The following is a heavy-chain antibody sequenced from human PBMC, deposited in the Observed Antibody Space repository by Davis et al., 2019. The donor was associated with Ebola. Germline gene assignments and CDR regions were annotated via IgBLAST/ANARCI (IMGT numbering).Heavy chain of an antibody. Sequence: SVKVSCKASGGTFSSYAISWVRQAPGQGLEWMGWISAYNGNTNYAQKLQGRVTMTTDTSTSTAYMELRSLRSDDTAVYYCARESPGGCTNGVCYYYYYYGMDVWGQGTTVTVSS. CDR2: ISAYNGNT. J-gene: IGHJ6*02. D-gene: IGHD2-8*01. CDR3: ARESPGGCTNGVCYYYYYYGMDV. CDR1: GGTFSSYA. V-gene: IGHV1-18*01.